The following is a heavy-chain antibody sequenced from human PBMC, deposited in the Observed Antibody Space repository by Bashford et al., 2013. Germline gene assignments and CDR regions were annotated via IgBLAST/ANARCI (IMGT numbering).Heavy chain of an antibody. CDR2: LNPNSGST. V-gene: IGHV1-46*01. D-gene: IGHD3-22*01. Sequence: ASVKVSCKASVYTFTTYYIHWVRQAPGQGLEWMGILNPNSGSTTYAQRFQGRVTITADESTSTAYMELSSLRSEDTAVYYCARDSTYYYDSSGYSPFDYWGQGTLVTVSS. CDR3: ARDSTYYYDSSGYSPFDY. J-gene: IGHJ4*02. CDR1: VYTFTTYY.